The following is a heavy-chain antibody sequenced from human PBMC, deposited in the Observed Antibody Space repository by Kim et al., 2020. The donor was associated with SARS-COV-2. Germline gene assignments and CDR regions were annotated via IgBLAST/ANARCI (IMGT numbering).Heavy chain of an antibody. V-gene: IGHV4-59*01. Sequence: LKSRVTTSVDTSKSQFALKLSSVTAADTAVYYCAREFKRGWFGEADAFDIWGQGTMVTVSS. CDR3: AREFKRGWFGEADAFDI. J-gene: IGHJ3*02. D-gene: IGHD3-10*01.